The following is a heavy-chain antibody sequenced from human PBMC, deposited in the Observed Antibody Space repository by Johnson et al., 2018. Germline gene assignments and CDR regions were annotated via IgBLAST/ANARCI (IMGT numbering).Heavy chain of an antibody. Sequence: VQLQESGGGLVQPGGSLRLSCAASGFTFSSYWMSWVRQAPGKGLEWVANIKQDGSEKCYVDSVKGRFTISRDNAKNSLYLQMNSLRAEDTAVYFGARDAQQRHYYHYMDVWGKGTAVTVSS. CDR2: IKQDGSEK. J-gene: IGHJ6*03. V-gene: IGHV3-7*01. D-gene: IGHD6-13*01. CDR1: GFTFSSYW. CDR3: ARDAQQRHYYHYMDV.